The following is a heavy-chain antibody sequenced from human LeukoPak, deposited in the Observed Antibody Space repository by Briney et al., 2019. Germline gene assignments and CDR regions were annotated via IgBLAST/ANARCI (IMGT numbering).Heavy chain of an antibody. D-gene: IGHD2-15*01. CDR2: IYHSGST. CDR1: GYSISSGYY. CDR3: ARPDIYCRGGSCYPDAFDI. Sequence: ETLSLTCAVSGYSISSGYYWGWIRQPPGKGLEWIGSIYHSGSTYYNPSLKSRVTISVDTSKNQFSLKLSSVTAADTAVYYCARPDIYCRGGSCYPDAFDIWGQGTMVTVSS. J-gene: IGHJ3*02. V-gene: IGHV4-38-2*01.